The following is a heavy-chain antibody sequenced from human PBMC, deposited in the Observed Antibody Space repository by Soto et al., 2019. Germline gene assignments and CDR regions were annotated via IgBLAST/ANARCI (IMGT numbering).Heavy chain of an antibody. CDR3: ARDYFDSSDYTTNWFDP. Sequence: SETLSLTCSVSGDSISNSRFYWAWIRQPPGEGLEWIGSIYHTGNAYYNPSLKSRVTLFVDTSKNQFSLKLTSVTAADTALYYCARDYFDSSDYTTNWFDPWGQGTLVT. CDR2: IYHTGNA. V-gene: IGHV4-39*01. D-gene: IGHD3-22*01. J-gene: IGHJ5*02. CDR1: GDSISNSRFY.